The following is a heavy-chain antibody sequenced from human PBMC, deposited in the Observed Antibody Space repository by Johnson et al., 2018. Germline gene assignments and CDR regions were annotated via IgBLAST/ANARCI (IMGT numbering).Heavy chain of an antibody. CDR2: IALDGSNK. J-gene: IGHJ6*04. CDR1: GFSFSDYG. D-gene: IGHD1-1*01. V-gene: IGHV3-30*03. Sequence: QVQLVQSGGGVVQPGRSLRLSCAASGFSFSDYGMHWVRQAPGKGLEWVTGIALDGSNKYYADPVKGRFTISRDNSKNTLYLQMNSLRAGDTALDYCASAPLGQSGLSQNVPDYDYGMGVWGKGTTVTVSS. CDR3: ASAPLGQSGLSQNVPDYDYGMGV.